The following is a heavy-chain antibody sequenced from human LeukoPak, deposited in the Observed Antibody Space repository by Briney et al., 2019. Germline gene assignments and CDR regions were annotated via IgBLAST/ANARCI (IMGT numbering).Heavy chain of an antibody. Sequence: GGSLRLSRAASGFSFSNYGMHWVCQAPGKGLEWVAFIRYDGSKKYYADSVKGRFTISRDKSKNTLSLQMNSLRAEDTAVYYCAKDFSVKWELLIGHWGQGTLVTVSS. CDR3: AKDFSVKWELLIGH. J-gene: IGHJ4*02. V-gene: IGHV3-30*02. D-gene: IGHD1-26*01. CDR2: IRYDGSKK. CDR1: GFSFSNYG.